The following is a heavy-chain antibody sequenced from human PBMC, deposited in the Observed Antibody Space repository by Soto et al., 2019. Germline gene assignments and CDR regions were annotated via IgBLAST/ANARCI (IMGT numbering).Heavy chain of an antibody. D-gene: IGHD2-15*01. CDR1: GGSFSGYY. J-gene: IGHJ6*02. CDR3: ARLNGYCVRGSCHGHYAMDV. Sequence: SETLSLTCAVYGGSFSGYYWSWIRQPAGKGLEWIGEINHSGSTNYNPSLKSRVTISVDTSKNQFSLKLSSVTAADTAVYYCARLNGYCVRGSCHGHYAMDVWGQGTTVT. CDR2: INHSGST. V-gene: IGHV4-34*01.